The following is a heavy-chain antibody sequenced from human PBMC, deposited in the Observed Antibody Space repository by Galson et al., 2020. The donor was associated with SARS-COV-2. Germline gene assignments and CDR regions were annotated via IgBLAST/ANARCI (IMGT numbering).Heavy chain of an antibody. D-gene: IGHD3-10*01. CDR3: AIGVSSYYGMDV. CDR2: IWYDGSNK. J-gene: IGHJ6*02. CDR1: GFTFSSYG. V-gene: IGHV3-33*01. Sequence: PGGSLRLSCAASGFTFSSYGMHWVRQAPGKGLEWVAVIWYDGSNKYYADSVKGRFTISRDNSKNTLYLQMNSLRAEDTAVYYCAIGVSSYYGMDVWGQGTTVTVSS.